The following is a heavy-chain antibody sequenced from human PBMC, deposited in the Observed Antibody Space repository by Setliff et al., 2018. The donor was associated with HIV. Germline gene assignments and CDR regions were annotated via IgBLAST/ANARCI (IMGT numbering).Heavy chain of an antibody. D-gene: IGHD4-17*01. CDR3: ARGYGAFDI. CDR2: VSAYNGNT. J-gene: IGHJ3*02. Sequence: ASVKVSCKASGYTFTNSFIHWVRQAPGQGLEWMGWVSAYNGNTNYAQKLQGRVTMTTDTSTNTAYMELRSLRSDDTAVYYCARGYGAFDIWGQGTMVTVSS. CDR1: GYTFTNSF. V-gene: IGHV1-18*01.